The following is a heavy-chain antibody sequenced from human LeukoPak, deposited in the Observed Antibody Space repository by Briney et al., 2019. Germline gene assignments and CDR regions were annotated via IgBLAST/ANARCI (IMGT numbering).Heavy chain of an antibody. V-gene: IGHV1-8*03. CDR1: GYTFTSYD. Sequence: ASVKVCCKASGYTFTSYDINWVRPATGQGLEWMRWMNPNSGNTGYAQKFQGRVTITRNTSISTAYMELSSMKASDAAMYYCARVIVGHYFSRSFDYWGQGTLVTVSS. J-gene: IGHJ4*02. D-gene: IGHD1-26*01. CDR3: ARVIVGHYFSRSFDY. CDR2: MNPNSGNT.